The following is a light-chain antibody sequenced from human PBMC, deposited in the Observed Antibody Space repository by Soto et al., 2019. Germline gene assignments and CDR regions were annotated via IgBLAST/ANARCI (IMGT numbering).Light chain of an antibody. CDR2: DAS. CDR3: QQYGSSPQGLT. CDR1: QSVSSSY. Sequence: EIVLTQSPGTLSLSPGERATLSCRASQSVSSSYFAWYQQKPGQAPRLLIYDASSRATGIPDRFSGSGSGTDFTLTISRLEPEDFAVYYCQQYGSSPQGLTFGGGTKVEIK. J-gene: IGKJ4*01. V-gene: IGKV3-20*01.